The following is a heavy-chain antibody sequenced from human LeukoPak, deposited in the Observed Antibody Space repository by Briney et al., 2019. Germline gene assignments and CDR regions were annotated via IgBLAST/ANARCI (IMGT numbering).Heavy chain of an antibody. CDR3: ARTVLRSGWYGDFDY. J-gene: IGHJ4*02. CDR2: ISAYNGNT. V-gene: IGHV1-18*01. D-gene: IGHD6-19*01. CDR1: GYTFTSYG. Sequence: ASVNVSCKASGYTFTSYGISWVRQAPGQGLEWMGWISAYNGNTNYAQKLQGRVTMTTDTSTSTAYMELRSLRSDDTAVYYCARTVLRSGWYGDFDYWGQGTLVTVSS.